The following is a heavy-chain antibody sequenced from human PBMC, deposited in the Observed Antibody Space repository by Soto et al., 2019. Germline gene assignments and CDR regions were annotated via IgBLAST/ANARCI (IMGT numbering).Heavy chain of an antibody. D-gene: IGHD3-3*01. Sequence: PGESLKISCKGSGYTFTSHWIAWVRQMPGKGLEWMGIIFPDDSDTRYSPSFQGQVTISADKSINTAYLHLSSLKASDTAMYYCARLFRSHYSGIDVWGQGTTVTVSS. J-gene: IGHJ6*02. CDR3: ARLFRSHYSGIDV. CDR1: GYTFTSHW. CDR2: IFPDDSDT. V-gene: IGHV5-51*01.